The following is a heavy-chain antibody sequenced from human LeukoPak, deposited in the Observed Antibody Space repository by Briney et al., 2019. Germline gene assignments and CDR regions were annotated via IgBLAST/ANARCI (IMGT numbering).Heavy chain of an antibody. CDR1: GYTFTSYY. J-gene: IGHJ4*02. Sequence: ASVKVSCKASGYTFTSYYMHWVRQAPGQGLEWMGIINPSGGSTNYAQKLQGRVTMTTDTSTSTAYMELRSLRSDDTAVYYCARADDYVWGSCRRFDYWGQGTLVTVSS. CDR2: INPSGGST. D-gene: IGHD3-16*02. CDR3: ARADDYVWGSCRRFDY. V-gene: IGHV1-46*01.